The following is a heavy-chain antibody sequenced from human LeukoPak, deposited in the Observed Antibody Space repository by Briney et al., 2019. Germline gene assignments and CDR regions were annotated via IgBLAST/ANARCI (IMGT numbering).Heavy chain of an antibody. V-gene: IGHV4-30-4*08. J-gene: IGHJ3*02. CDR1: GGSISSGDNY. D-gene: IGHD3-22*01. Sequence: SQTLSLTCTVSGGSISSGDNYWSWIRQPPGKSLEWIAYIYYSGTTYYNPSLKSRVTISLNTSRNRFSLKLNSVTAADTAVYYCARALYDSSGSAFDIWGQGTMVPVSS. CDR2: IYYSGTT. CDR3: ARALYDSSGSAFDI.